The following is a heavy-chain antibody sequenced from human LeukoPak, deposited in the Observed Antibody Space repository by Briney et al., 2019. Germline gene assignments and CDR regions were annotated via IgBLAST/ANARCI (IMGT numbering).Heavy chain of an antibody. V-gene: IGHV3-23*01. Sequence: TGGSLRLPCAASGFTVSINYMSWVHQPPGKGLEWVSAVRGSGSDTYYADSVKGRFTISRDNSKNTLHLQMNSLRAEDTAIYYCAKSSRVKSAYDSPFDYWGRGALVSVSS. CDR3: AKSSRVKSAYDSPFDY. CDR2: VRGSGSDT. CDR1: GFTVSINY. D-gene: IGHD5-12*01. J-gene: IGHJ4*02.